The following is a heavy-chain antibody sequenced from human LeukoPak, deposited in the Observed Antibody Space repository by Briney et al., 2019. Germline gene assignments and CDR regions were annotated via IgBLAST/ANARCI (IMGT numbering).Heavy chain of an antibody. CDR2: INTNTGSP. V-gene: IGHV7-4-1*02. Sequence: ASVKVSCKASGYTFSSYAMNWVRQAPGQGLEWMGWINTNTGSPRYAQDFTGRFVFSLDTSLSTTYLQISSLTSVDTAIYYCARTRAPYYYGAGSPDFWGQGTLVTVSS. D-gene: IGHD3-10*01. CDR3: ARTRAPYYYGAGSPDF. CDR1: GYTFSSYA. J-gene: IGHJ4*02.